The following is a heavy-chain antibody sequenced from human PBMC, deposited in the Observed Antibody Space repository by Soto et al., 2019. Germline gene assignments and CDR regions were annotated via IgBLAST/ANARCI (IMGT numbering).Heavy chain of an antibody. CDR3: AREYTAWPLAYGLDV. D-gene: IGHD2-2*02. V-gene: IGHV3-23*01. CDR2: ISGSGGST. J-gene: IGHJ6*02. CDR1: GFTFSSYA. Sequence: PGGSLRLSCAASGFTFSSYAMSWVRQAPGKGLEWVSAISGSGGSTYYADSVKGRFTISRDNSKNSVSLQMNSLRAEDTAVCYCAREYTAWPLAYGLDVWGQGTTVTVSS.